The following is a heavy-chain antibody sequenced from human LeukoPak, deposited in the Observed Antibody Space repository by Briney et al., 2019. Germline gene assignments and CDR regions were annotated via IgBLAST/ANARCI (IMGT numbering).Heavy chain of an antibody. J-gene: IGHJ4*02. CDR1: GGSFSGYY. CDR3: ARATVTYYFDY. Sequence: SETLSLTCAVYGGSFSGYYWSWIRQPPGKGLEWIGEINHSGSTNYNPSLKSRVTISVDTSKNQFSLKLSSVTAADTAVYYCARATVTYYFDYWGQGTLVTVSS. CDR2: INHSGST. V-gene: IGHV4-34*01. D-gene: IGHD4-17*01.